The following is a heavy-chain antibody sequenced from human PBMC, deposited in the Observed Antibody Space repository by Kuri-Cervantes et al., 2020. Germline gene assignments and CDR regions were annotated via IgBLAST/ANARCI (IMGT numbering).Heavy chain of an antibody. CDR1: GGSISSYY. CDR3: ATRGAYCGGDCYPGDAFDI. Sequence: SQTLSPTFTASGGSISSYYWSWIRQPPGKGLEWIGEINHSGSTNYNPSLKSRVTISVDTSKNQFSLKLSSVTAADTAVYYCATRGAYCGGDCYPGDAFDIWGQGTMVTVSS. V-gene: IGHV4-34*01. J-gene: IGHJ3*02. CDR2: INHSGST. D-gene: IGHD2-21*02.